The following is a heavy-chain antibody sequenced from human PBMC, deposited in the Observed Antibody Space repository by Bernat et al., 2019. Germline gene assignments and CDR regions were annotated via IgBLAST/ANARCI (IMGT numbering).Heavy chain of an antibody. CDR2: IKQDGSEK. D-gene: IGHD3-10*01. V-gene: IGHV3-7*03. Sequence: EVQLVESGGGLVQPGGSLRLSCAASGFTFSSYWMSWVRQAPGKGLEWVANIKQDGSEKYYVDSVKGRFTISRDNAKNSLYLQMNSLRAEDTAVYYCARVTGRGSRDGMDVWGQGTTVTVSS. CDR1: GFTFSSYW. J-gene: IGHJ6*02. CDR3: ARVTGRGSRDGMDV.